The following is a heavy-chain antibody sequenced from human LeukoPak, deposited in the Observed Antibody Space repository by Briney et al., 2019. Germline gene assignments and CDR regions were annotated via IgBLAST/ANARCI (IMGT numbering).Heavy chain of an antibody. V-gene: IGHV1-2*02. J-gene: IGHJ5*02. CDR2: INPNSGGT. CDR3: ARAALEWEPRGWFDP. CDR1: GYTFTSYG. Sequence: GASVKVSCKASGYTFTSYGISWVRQAPGQGLEWMGWINPNSGGTNYAQKFQGRVTMTRDTSISTAYMELSRLRSDDTAVYYCARAALEWEPRGWFDPWGQGTLVTVSS. D-gene: IGHD1-26*01.